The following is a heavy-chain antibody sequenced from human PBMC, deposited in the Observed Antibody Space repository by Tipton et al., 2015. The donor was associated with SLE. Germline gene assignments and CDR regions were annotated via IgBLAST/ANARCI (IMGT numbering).Heavy chain of an antibody. J-gene: IGHJ4*02. CDR3: ARDGVAVPGPYFEF. Sequence: SLRLSCAASGFTFSSYSMNWVRQAPGKGLEWVSYISSSSSTIYYADSVKGRFTISRDNAKNSLYLQMNSLRAEGTAVYYCARDGVAVPGPYFEFWGRGTLVTVSS. CDR2: ISSSSSTI. CDR1: GFTFSSYS. V-gene: IGHV3-48*01. D-gene: IGHD6-19*01.